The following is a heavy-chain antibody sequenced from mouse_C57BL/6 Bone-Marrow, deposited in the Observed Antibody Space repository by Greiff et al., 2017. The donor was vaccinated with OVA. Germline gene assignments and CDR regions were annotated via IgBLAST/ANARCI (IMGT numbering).Heavy chain of an antibody. J-gene: IGHJ2*01. V-gene: IGHV3-8*01. D-gene: IGHD1-1*01. CDR2: ISYSGST. CDR3: ARGTTVVAPYFDY. CDR1: GYSITSDY. Sequence: VHVKQSGPGLAKPSQTLSLTCSVTGYSITSDYWNWIRKFPGNKLEYMGYISYSGSTYYNPSLKSRISITRDTSKNQYYLQLNSVTTEDTATYYCARGTTVVAPYFDYWGQGTTLTVSS.